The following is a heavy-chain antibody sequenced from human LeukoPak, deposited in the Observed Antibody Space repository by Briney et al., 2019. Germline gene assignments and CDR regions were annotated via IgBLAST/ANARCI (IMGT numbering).Heavy chain of an antibody. Sequence: ASVKVSCKASGYIFSNYGFTWVRQAPGHGLEWMGWISGHSGNTNYAQKFQDRATMTTDTSTSTAYMELRSLRFDDTAVYYCARDFAWGSGGAPIDDNWLDPWGQGTLVTVSS. V-gene: IGHV1-18*01. D-gene: IGHD7-27*01. J-gene: IGHJ5*02. CDR3: ARDFAWGSGGAPIDDNWLDP. CDR2: ISGHSGNT. CDR1: GYIFSNYG.